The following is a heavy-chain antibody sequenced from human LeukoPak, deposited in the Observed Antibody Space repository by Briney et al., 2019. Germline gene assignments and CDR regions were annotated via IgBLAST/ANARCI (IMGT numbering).Heavy chain of an antibody. CDR1: GYTFTSYY. V-gene: IGHV1-18*04. D-gene: IGHD2-15*01. CDR2: ISAYNGNT. Sequence: ASVKVSCTASGYTFTSYYMHWVRQAPGQGLEWMGWISAYNGNTNYAQKLQGRVTMTTDTSTSTAYMELRSLRSDDTAVYYCARAGYENWYFDLWGRGTLVTVSS. CDR3: ARAGYENWYFDL. J-gene: IGHJ2*01.